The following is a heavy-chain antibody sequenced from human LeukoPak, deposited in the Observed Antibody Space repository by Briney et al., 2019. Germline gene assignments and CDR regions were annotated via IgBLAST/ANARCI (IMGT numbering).Heavy chain of an antibody. CDR2: ISAYNGNT. V-gene: IGHV1-18*04. Sequence: ASVKVSCKASGYTFTSYGISWVRQAPGQGLEWMGWISAYNGNTNYAQKLQGRVTMTTDTSTSTAYVELRSLRSDDTAVYYCAREYDILTGYFDWGQGTLVTVSS. CDR1: GYTFTSYG. D-gene: IGHD3-9*01. J-gene: IGHJ4*02. CDR3: AREYDILTGYFD.